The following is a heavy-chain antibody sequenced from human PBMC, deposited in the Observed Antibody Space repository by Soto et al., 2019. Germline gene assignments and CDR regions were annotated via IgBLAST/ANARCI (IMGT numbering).Heavy chain of an antibody. D-gene: IGHD5-12*01. CDR2: IYSGGST. CDR3: ARARLHRNFDY. J-gene: IGHJ4*02. CDR1: GFTVSSNY. V-gene: IGHV3-66*01. Sequence: GGSLRLSCAASGFTVSSNYMSWVRQAPGKGLEWVSVIYSGGSTYYADSVKGRFTISRDNSKNTLYLQMNSLRAEDTAVYYCARARLHRNFDYWGQGTLVTVSS.